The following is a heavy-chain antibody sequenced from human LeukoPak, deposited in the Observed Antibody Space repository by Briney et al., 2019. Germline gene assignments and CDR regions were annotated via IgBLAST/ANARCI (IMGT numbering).Heavy chain of an antibody. V-gene: IGHV4-59*12. Sequence: SETLSLTCTVSGGSIGNFCWTWIRQPPGKGLEWIGFVTYSGSTNYNPSLKNRVTISVDTSKNQFSLRLSSVAAADTAVYFCARLNPSLDILTGYYIDYWGQGTLVPVSS. CDR1: GGSIGNFC. J-gene: IGHJ4*02. D-gene: IGHD3-9*01. CDR2: VTYSGST. CDR3: ARLNPSLDILTGYYIDY.